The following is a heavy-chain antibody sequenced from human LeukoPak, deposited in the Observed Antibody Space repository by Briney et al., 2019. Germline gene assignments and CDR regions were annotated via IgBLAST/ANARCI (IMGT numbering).Heavy chain of an antibody. J-gene: IGHJ6*03. Sequence: SETLSLTCTVSGGSISSYYWGWIRQPPGKGLEWIGSIYYSGSTYYNPSLKSRVTISVDTSKNQSSLKLSSVTAADTAVYYCARDRYCSGGSCYPRVYYYYMDVWGKGTTVTVSS. V-gene: IGHV4-39*07. D-gene: IGHD2-15*01. CDR2: IYYSGST. CDR3: ARDRYCSGGSCYPRVYYYYMDV. CDR1: GGSISSYY.